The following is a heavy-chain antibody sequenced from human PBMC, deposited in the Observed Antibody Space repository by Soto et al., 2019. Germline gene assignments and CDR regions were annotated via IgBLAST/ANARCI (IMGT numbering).Heavy chain of an antibody. Sequence: PSQTLSLTCAISGDSVSSNSAAWNWIRQSPSRGLEWLGRTYYRSKWYNDYAVSVKSRITINPDTSKNQFSLQLNSVTPEDTAVYYCARGAEGIAARTNYYYYYMDVWGKGTTVTAP. CDR2: TYYRSKWYN. J-gene: IGHJ6*03. V-gene: IGHV6-1*01. D-gene: IGHD6-6*01. CDR1: GDSVSSNSAA. CDR3: ARGAEGIAARTNYYYYYMDV.